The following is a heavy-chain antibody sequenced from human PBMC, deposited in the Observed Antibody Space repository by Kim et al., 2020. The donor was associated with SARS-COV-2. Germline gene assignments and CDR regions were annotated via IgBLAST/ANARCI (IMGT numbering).Heavy chain of an antibody. J-gene: IGHJ4*02. CDR2: IIPILGIA. V-gene: IGHV1-69*04. CDR1: GGTFSSYA. D-gene: IGHD3-22*01. Sequence: SVKVPCKASGGTFSSYAISWVRQAPGQGLEWMGRIIPILGIANYAQKFQGRVTITADKSTSTAYMELSSLRSEDTAVYYCARGPYYYDSSGYIIDQFDYWGQRALVTVSA. CDR3: ARGPYYYDSSGYIIDQFDY.